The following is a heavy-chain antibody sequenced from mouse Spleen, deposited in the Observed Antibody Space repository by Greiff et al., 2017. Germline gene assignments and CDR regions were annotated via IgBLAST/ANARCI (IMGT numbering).Heavy chain of an antibody. Sequence: VQLQQSGPELVKPGASVKMSCKASGYTFTSYWMHWVKQRPGQGLEWIGAIYPGNSDTSYNQKFKGKAKLTAVTSTSTAYMELSSLTNEDSAVYYCARSGDSNWFAYWGQGTLVTVSA. V-gene: IGHV1-5*01. CDR1: GYTFTSYW. D-gene: IGHD2-5*01. CDR2: IYPGNSDT. CDR3: ARSGDSNWFAY. J-gene: IGHJ3*01.